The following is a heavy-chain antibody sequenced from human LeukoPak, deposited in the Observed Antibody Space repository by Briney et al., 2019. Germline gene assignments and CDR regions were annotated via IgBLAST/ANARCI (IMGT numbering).Heavy chain of an antibody. V-gene: IGHV1-2*02. CDR1: GYTFIGHY. D-gene: IGHD1-14*01. J-gene: IGHJ4*02. Sequence: ASVKVSCKASGYTFIGHYIHWVRQAPGQGLEWMGWINPKSGDTKSAQKFQGRVTMTGDTSISTIYMEVTRLRSDDTAIYYCARDFFSEVTYHGEIAYFDQWGPGTLVSVSS. CDR2: INPKSGDT. CDR3: ARDFFSEVTYHGEIAYFDQ.